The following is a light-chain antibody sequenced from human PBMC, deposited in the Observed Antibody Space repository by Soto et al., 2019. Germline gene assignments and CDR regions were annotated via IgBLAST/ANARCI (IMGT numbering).Light chain of an antibody. CDR1: QTISSH. V-gene: IGKV1-39*01. Sequence: DIQMTQSPSSLSASVGDRVIITCRASQTISSHLNWYQQKPGKAPNLLVYAASSLQSGVPSRFTGSGSGTDFTLTISSLQPEDFATYYCQQSYSPPPVTFGQGTRLEIK. CDR2: AAS. J-gene: IGKJ5*01. CDR3: QQSYSPPPVT.